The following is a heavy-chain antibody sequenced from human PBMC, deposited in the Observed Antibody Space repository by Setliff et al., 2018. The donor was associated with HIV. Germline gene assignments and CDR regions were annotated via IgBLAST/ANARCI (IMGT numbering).Heavy chain of an antibody. CDR3: ARGTDYYDTSGYYQYYFDY. CDR2: INPKSDGT. J-gene: IGHJ4*02. V-gene: IGHV1-2*04. Sequence: ASVKVSCKASGYSFTDYYIHWVRQAPGQGLEWMGWINPKSDGTNYAQKFQGWITMTRDTSISTAYMELSRLRSDDTAVYYCARGTDYYDTSGYYQYYFDYWGQGTLVTVSS. CDR1: GYSFTDYY. D-gene: IGHD3-22*01.